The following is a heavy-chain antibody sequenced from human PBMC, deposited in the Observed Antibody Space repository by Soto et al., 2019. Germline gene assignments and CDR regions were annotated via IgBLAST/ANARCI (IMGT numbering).Heavy chain of an antibody. CDR3: AKDRVGQLWLDDDVLYV. V-gene: IGHV3-30*18. D-gene: IGHD5-18*01. CDR2: ISDDGSNK. CDR1: VFTFSSYG. J-gene: IGHJ6*02. Sequence: QVQLVESGGGVVQPGRSLRLSCAASVFTFSSYGIHWVRQAPGNGLDWVALISDDGSNKYYADSVKVRYTVSRDDSKNTPYLQMSSLRAEDTAEYYCAKDRVGQLWLDDDVLYVLGQGTTVTVSS.